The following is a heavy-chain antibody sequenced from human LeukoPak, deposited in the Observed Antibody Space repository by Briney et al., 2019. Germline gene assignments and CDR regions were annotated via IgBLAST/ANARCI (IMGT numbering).Heavy chain of an antibody. CDR1: GGSFSGYY. D-gene: IGHD2-2*02. J-gene: IGHJ6*03. CDR2: INHSGST. Sequence: PSETLSLTCAVYGGSFSGYYWSWIRQPPGKGLEWIGEINHSGSTNYNPSLKSRVTISVDTSKNQFSLKLSSVTAADTAVYYCARGGPYCSSTSCYTSVYYYYYYMDVWGKGTTVTVSS. V-gene: IGHV4-34*01. CDR3: ARGGPYCSSTSCYTSVYYYYYYMDV.